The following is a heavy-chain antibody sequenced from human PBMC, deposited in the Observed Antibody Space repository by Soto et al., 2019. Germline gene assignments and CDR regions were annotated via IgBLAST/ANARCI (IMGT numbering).Heavy chain of an antibody. CDR2: IVPIVDTS. D-gene: IGHD5-12*01. Sequence: QVQLVQSGAEVRQPASSVKVSCKTSGGTFSSYAISWVRQAPGQGLEWMGGIVPIVDTSTYAQKFQGRVTICAEESTSPVHMPLSSLRSDGTAVYYCVGVVASPGYPHNWRQGTLVTVSS. CDR3: VGVVASPGYPHN. J-gene: IGHJ4*02. CDR1: GGTFSSYA. V-gene: IGHV1-69*12.